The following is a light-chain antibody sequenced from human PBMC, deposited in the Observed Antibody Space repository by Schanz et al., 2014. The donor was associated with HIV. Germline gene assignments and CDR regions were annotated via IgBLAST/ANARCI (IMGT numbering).Light chain of an antibody. J-gene: IGLJ2*01. Sequence: NFMLTQPHSVSESPGKTITISCTRSSGSIASTYVQWYQQRPGRAPTIVIYDNDERPSGVPDRCSGTIDSSSNSASLTISGLKSDGEADCYCQSSDASNPLVFRGGTKLTVL. CDR2: DND. CDR1: SGSIASTY. CDR3: QSSDASNPLV. V-gene: IGLV6-57*04.